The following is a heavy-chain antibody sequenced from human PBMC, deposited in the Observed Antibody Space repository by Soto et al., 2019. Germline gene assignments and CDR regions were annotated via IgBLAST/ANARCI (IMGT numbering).Heavy chain of an antibody. D-gene: IGHD3-10*01. CDR2: IYYSGST. CDR1: GGSISSY. J-gene: IGHJ4*02. CDR3: ARQPYYYGGFDY. V-gene: IGHV4-59*08. Sequence: QVQLQESGPGLVKPSENLSLTCTVSGGSISSYWSWIRQPPGKGLEWIGYIYYSGSTNYNPSLKSRVTISTDTSKTQFSLRLSSLTAADTAVYYCARQPYYYGGFDYWGQGTLVTVSS.